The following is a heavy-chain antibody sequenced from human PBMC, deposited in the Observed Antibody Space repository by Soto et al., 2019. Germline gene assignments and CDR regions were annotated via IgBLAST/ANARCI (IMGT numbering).Heavy chain of an antibody. CDR3: ARGVVVVTFAFHI. J-gene: IGHJ3*02. D-gene: IGHD3-22*01. Sequence: QEHLVESGGGVVQPGRSLRLSCAASGFRFNIYAMHWVRQAPGKGLEWVAAISYDGSMEYYADSVKGRFAISRDNSKDTLFLQMNSLRADDTAVYYCARGVVVVTFAFHIWGQGTTVTVSS. V-gene: IGHV3-30*03. CDR1: GFRFNIYA. CDR2: ISYDGSME.